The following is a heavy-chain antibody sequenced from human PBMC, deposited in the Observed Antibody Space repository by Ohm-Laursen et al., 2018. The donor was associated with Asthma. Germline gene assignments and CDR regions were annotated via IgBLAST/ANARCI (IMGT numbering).Heavy chain of an antibody. Sequence: GASVKVSCKASGGTFSSYAISWVRQAPGQGLEWMGGIIPIFGTANYAQKFQGRVTITADESTSTAYMELSSLRSEDTAVYYCARATFGGVIEKEYYFDYWGQGTLVTVSS. CDR2: IIPIFGTA. V-gene: IGHV1-69*13. CDR1: GGTFSSYA. J-gene: IGHJ4*02. D-gene: IGHD3-16*02. CDR3: ARATFGGVIEKEYYFDY.